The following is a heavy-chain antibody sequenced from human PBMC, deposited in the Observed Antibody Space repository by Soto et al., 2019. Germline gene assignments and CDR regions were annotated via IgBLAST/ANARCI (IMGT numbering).Heavy chain of an antibody. J-gene: IGHJ5*02. V-gene: IGHV1-18*01. CDR3: ARRGGGRYTWFDP. Sequence: ASVKVSCKASGYTFTNYGISWVRQAPGQGLEWMGWISAYNGHTDYAQRVQDRVTMTIDTSTSTAYMELRSLRSDDTAVYYCARRGGGRYTWFDPWGQGTLVPVSS. CDR2: ISAYNGHT. CDR1: GYTFTNYG. D-gene: IGHD1-26*01.